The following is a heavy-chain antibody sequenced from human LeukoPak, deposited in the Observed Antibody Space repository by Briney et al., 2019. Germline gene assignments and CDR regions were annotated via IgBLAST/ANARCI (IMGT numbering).Heavy chain of an antibody. CDR1: GGTFSSYA. D-gene: IGHD5-24*01. J-gene: IGHJ4*02. CDR2: IIPILGIA. V-gene: IGHV1-69*04. CDR3: ASGDGYNFWDY. Sequence: ASVKVSCKASGGTFSSYAISWVRQAPGQGLEWMGRIIPILGIANYAQKFQGRVTITADKSTSTAYMELSSLRSEDTAVYYCASGDGYNFWDYWGQGTLVTVSS.